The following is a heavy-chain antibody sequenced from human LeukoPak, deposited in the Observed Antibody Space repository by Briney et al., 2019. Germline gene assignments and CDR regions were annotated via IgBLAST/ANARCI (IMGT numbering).Heavy chain of an antibody. CDR2: IYYSGST. V-gene: IGHV4-59*01. CDR3: ARANPWIQLPFDH. CDR1: GGSISSYY. Sequence: SETLSLTCTVSGGSISSYYWSWIRQPPGKGLEWIGYIYYSGSTNYNPSLKSRVTISVDTSKNQSSLKLSSVTAADTAVYYCARANPWIQLPFDHWGQGTLVTVSS. J-gene: IGHJ4*02. D-gene: IGHD5-18*01.